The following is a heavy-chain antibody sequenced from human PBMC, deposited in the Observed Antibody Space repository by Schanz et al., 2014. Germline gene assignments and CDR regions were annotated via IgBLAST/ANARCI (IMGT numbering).Heavy chain of an antibody. D-gene: IGHD2-2*01. CDR1: GGSFSGYY. Sequence: QVQLQQWGAGLLKPSETLSLTCAVYGGSFSGYYWSWIRQPPGKGLEWIAEINHGGSTNYNPSLKSRVTISVTTSKNHFPQKLRSGTAADTAVYYCARAARRTRVVPLYFDYWGQGTLVTVSS. CDR3: ARAARRTRVVPLYFDY. V-gene: IGHV4-34*01. J-gene: IGHJ4*02. CDR2: INHGGST.